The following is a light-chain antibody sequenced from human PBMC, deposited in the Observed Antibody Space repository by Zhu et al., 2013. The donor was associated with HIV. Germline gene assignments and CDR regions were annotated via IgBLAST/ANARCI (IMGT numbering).Light chain of an antibody. CDR1: KLGDKY. CDR3: AAGDDSLNGVV. CDR2: QNY. Sequence: SYNLTQPPSLSVSPGQTASITCSGHKLGDKYACWYQQKPGQSPMLVIYQNYRRPSGVPDRFSGSKSGASASLDISGLRSEDEADYYCAAGDDSLNGVVFGGGTKLTVL. J-gene: IGLJ3*02. V-gene: IGLV3-1*01.